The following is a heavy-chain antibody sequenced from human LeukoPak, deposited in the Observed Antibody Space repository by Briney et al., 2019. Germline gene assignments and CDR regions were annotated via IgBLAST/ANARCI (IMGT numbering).Heavy chain of an antibody. CDR3: ATTAARYYYDSRGAFDI. CDR1: GYTLTELS. J-gene: IGHJ3*02. Sequence: GASVKVSCKVSGYTLTELSMHWVRQAPGKGLEWMGGFDPEDGETICAQKFQGRVTMTEDTSTDTAYMELSSLRSEDTAVYYCATTAARYYYDSRGAFDIWGQGTMVTVSS. V-gene: IGHV1-24*01. D-gene: IGHD3-22*01. CDR2: FDPEDGET.